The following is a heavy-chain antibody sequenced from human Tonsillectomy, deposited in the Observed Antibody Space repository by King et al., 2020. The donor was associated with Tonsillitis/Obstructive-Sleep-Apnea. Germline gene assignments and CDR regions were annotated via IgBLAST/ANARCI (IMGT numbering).Heavy chain of an antibody. CDR3: ARLRCTGGACYLNFDY. D-gene: IGHD2-8*02. CDR2: INPSGGST. Sequence: QLVQSGAEVKKPGASVKVSCKASGYTFTDYYIQWVRQAPGQGLEWMGIINPSGGSTSYARKFQVRVTITRDTSTSTVYMDLSSLRSEDTAVYYCARLRCTGGACYLNFDYWGQGTLVTVSS. V-gene: IGHV1-46*01. J-gene: IGHJ4*02. CDR1: GYTFTDYY.